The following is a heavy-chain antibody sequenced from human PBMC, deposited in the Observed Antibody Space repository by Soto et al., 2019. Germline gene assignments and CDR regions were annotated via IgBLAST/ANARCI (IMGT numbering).Heavy chain of an antibody. J-gene: IGHJ4*02. CDR2: ITGSGATT. V-gene: IGHV3-23*01. CDR1: GFTFTRHA. D-gene: IGHD2-21*02. CDR3: AREPPYCGGDCYVLLDF. Sequence: PGGSLRLSCAASGFTFTRHAMSWVRQAPGKGLEWVTVITGSGATTYYADSVRGRFTISRDNSKNTVYLQMDSLRAEDTALYYCAREPPYCGGDCYVLLDFWGQGTQVTVSS.